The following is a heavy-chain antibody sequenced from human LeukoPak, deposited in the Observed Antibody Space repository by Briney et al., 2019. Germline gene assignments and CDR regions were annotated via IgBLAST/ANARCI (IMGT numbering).Heavy chain of an antibody. CDR3: ARSLALLRYIDF. CDR2: INHSGST. V-gene: IGHV4-34*01. Sequence: SETLSLTCAAYGGSFSGYYWSWIRQPPGKGLEWIGEINHSGSTNYNTSLKSGVTISVDTSKNQFSLKLSSVTAADTAVYYCARSLALLRYIDFWGQGTLVTVSS. D-gene: IGHD3-3*02. CDR1: GGSFSGYY. J-gene: IGHJ4*02.